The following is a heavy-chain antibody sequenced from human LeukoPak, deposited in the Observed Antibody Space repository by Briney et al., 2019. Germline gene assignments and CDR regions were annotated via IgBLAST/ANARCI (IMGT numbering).Heavy chain of an antibody. D-gene: IGHD3-10*01. CDR2: IYYSGST. Sequence: PSETLSLTCTVSGGSISSYYWSWIRQPPGKGLEWIGYIYYSGSTNYNPSLKSRVTISVDTSKNQFSLKLSSVTAADTAVYYCARRRYYGSGSYKVYFDYWGQGTLVTVSS. CDR3: ARRRYYGSGSYKVYFDY. V-gene: IGHV4-59*12. J-gene: IGHJ4*02. CDR1: GGSISSYY.